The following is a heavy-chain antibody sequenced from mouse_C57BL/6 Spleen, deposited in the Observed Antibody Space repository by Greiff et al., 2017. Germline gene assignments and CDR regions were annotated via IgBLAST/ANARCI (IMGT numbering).Heavy chain of an antibody. D-gene: IGHD2-5*01. CDR2: IHPNSGST. CDR1: GYTFTSYW. J-gene: IGHJ3*01. V-gene: IGHV1-64*01. Sequence: QVQLQQPGAELVKPGASVKLSCKASGYTFTSYWMHWVKQRPGQGLEWIGMIHPNSGSTNYNEKFKSKATLTVDKSSSTAYMQLSSLTSEASAVYYCAPYSNYPFAYWGQGTLVTVSA. CDR3: APYSNYPFAY.